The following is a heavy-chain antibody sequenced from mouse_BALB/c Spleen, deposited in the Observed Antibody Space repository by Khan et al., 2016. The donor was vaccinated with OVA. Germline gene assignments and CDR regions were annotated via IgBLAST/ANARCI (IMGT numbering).Heavy chain of an antibody. CDR3: AREKYGNYWGAMDY. CDR2: IYPGTGST. Sequence: QVQLKQSGTELARPGASVKLSCTTSGFIFTSYWIPWVKQRSGQGLEWIGRIYPGTGSTYYDEKFKDKATLTADKSSSTAYMQLSSLKSEDSAVYFCAREKYGNYWGAMDYWGQGTSVTVSS. V-gene: IGHV1-76*01. J-gene: IGHJ4*01. CDR1: GFIFTSYW. D-gene: IGHD2-10*02.